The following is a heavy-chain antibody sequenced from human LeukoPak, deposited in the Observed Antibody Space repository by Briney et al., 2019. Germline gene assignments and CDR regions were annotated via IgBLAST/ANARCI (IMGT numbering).Heavy chain of an antibody. CDR2: INPNSGYT. J-gene: IGHJ4*02. D-gene: IGHD3-9*01. CDR1: GYTFTTYY. CDR3: ARGPSAILTGFPFDS. Sequence: ASVKVSCKASGYTFTTYYIHWVQQAPGQGLEWMGWINPNSGYTNYAQKFQGRVTMTTVTSISTAYMELIRLTSDDTAVYYCARGPSAILTGFPFDSWGQGTLVTVSS. V-gene: IGHV1-2*02.